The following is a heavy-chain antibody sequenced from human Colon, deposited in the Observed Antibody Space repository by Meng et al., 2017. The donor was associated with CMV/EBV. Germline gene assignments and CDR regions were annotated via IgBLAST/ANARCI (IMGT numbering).Heavy chain of an antibody. V-gene: IGHV3-74*03. CDR2: IKSDGSKT. CDR1: GFTFSNYW. Sequence: GESLKISCAASGFTFSNYWMHWVRQAPGKGLVWVSRIKSDGSKTEYADSVRGRFTISRDNAKDTLYLEMNTLRVEDTAVYYCTRDAGSSTSMDYWGQGTLVTVSS. CDR3: TRDAGSSTSMDY. J-gene: IGHJ4*02. D-gene: IGHD6-6*01.